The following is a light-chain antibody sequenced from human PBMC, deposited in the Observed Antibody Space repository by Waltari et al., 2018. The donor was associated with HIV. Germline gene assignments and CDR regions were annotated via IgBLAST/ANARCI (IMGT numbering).Light chain of an antibody. Sequence: SSELIQPPSMSVSPGQTSSITCSGDKLGNKYATWYQQKPGQSPVLVLYQDNKRTSDIPERFSGSNSWDTATLTISGTQALDEADYYCQAWDTSGVVFGGGTKLTVL. CDR2: QDN. CDR1: KLGNKY. V-gene: IGLV3-1*01. J-gene: IGLJ2*01. CDR3: QAWDTSGVV.